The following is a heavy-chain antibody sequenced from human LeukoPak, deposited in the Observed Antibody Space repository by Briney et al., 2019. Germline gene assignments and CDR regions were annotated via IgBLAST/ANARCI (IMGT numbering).Heavy chain of an antibody. D-gene: IGHD3-22*01. CDR1: GFTFTSSA. Sequence: GTSVKVSCKASGFTFTSSAVQWVRQARGQRLEWIGWIVAGSGNTNYAQKFQERVTITRDMSTSTAYMELSSLRSEDTAVYYCARDRPAQSYYDSSGYYSFYYWGQGTLVTVSS. J-gene: IGHJ4*02. CDR2: IVAGSGNT. V-gene: IGHV1-58*01. CDR3: ARDRPAQSYYDSSGYYSFYY.